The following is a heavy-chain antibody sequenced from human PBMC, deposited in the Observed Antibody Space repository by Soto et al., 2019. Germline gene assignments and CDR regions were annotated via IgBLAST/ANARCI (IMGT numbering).Heavy chain of an antibody. J-gene: IGHJ4*02. Sequence: EVQLVESGGGLVQPGGSLRLSCAASGFTFSSYSMNWVRQAPGKGLEWVSYISSSSSTIYYADSVKGRFTISRDNAKNSLYLKMNSLRAEDTAVYYCAREPAGYGSGSYEAYYFDYWGQGTLVTVSS. CDR2: ISSSSSTI. V-gene: IGHV3-48*01. D-gene: IGHD3-10*01. CDR3: AREPAGYGSGSYEAYYFDY. CDR1: GFTFSSYS.